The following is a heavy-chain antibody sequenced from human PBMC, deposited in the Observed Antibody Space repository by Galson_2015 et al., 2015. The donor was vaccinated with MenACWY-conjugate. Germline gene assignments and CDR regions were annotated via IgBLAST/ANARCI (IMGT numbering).Heavy chain of an antibody. D-gene: IGHD6-13*01. J-gene: IGHJ6*02. CDR3: ARDYKQQLDNYYYYYGMDV. V-gene: IGHV1-69*04. CDR2: IIPILGIA. Sequence: SVKVSCKASGGTFSSYTISWVRQAPGQGLEWMERIIPILGIANYAQKFQGRVTITADKSTSTAYMELSSLRSEDTAVYYCARDYKQQLDNYYYYYGMDVWGQGTTVTVSS. CDR1: GGTFSSYT.